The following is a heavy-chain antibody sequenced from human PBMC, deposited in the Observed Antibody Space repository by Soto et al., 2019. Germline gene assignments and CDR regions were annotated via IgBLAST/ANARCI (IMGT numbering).Heavy chain of an antibody. Sequence: PGKGLEWVSLIDGSGESTYYADSVKGRFTVSRDNSENTLSLHMNSLRAEDTALYYCAKGRFSGSWYYDSWGQGTLVTVSS. V-gene: IGHV3-23*01. CDR2: IDGSGEST. J-gene: IGHJ4*02. CDR3: AKGRFSGSWYYDS. D-gene: IGHD6-25*01.